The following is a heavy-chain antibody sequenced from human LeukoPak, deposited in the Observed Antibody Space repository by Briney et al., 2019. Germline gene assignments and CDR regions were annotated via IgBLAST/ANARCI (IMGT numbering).Heavy chain of an antibody. CDR1: GGSISSGSSY. CDR2: IYTSGST. V-gene: IGHV4-61*02. CDR3: ARGPYCSSSSPTPCAFDI. Sequence: PSETLSLTCTVSGGSISSGSSYWSWIRQPAGKGLEWIGRIYTSGSTNYNPSLKSRVTISVDTSKNQFSLKLSSVTAADTAVYYCARGPYCSSSSPTPCAFDIWGQGTMVTVSS. D-gene: IGHD2-2*01. J-gene: IGHJ3*02.